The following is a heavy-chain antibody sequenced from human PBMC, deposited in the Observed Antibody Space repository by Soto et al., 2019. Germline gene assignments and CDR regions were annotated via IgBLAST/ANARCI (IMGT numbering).Heavy chain of an antibody. V-gene: IGHV3-53*01. CDR2: MFSGDRI. J-gene: IGHJ4*02. CDR1: GFTVSSNY. Sequence: DVQLVESGGGLIQPGGSLRLSCAASGFTVSSNYMSWVRQAPGKGLELVSGMFSGDRIHYADSVNGRFTISRDISKNTLDLQMNRLRAEETAVYFCATDGSIGGSFNYWGQGTLVTVSS. CDR3: ATDGSIGGSFNY. D-gene: IGHD2-15*01.